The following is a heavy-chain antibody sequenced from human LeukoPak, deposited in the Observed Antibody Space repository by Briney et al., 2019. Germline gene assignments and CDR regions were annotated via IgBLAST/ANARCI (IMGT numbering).Heavy chain of an antibody. D-gene: IGHD3-10*01. Sequence: ASVKVSCTASGYTFTNYGISWVRQAPGQGLEWMGWISADNGNTNYAQTLQGRVTITTDTSTNTAYLQLSSLRSDDTAVYYCARYYSHPIDPWGKGTLVTVSS. CDR1: GYTFTNYG. V-gene: IGHV1-18*01. CDR3: ARYYSHPIDP. J-gene: IGHJ5*02. CDR2: ISADNGNT.